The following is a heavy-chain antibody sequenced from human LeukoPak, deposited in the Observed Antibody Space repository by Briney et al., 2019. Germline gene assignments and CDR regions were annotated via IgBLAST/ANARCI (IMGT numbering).Heavy chain of an antibody. D-gene: IGHD5-18*01. J-gene: IGHJ4*02. CDR3: TTGRIGGSAYSYRSFDY. V-gene: IGHV3-15*01. CDR1: GFTFSNAW. CDR2: IKSKNDGGTP. Sequence: PGGSLRLSCAASGFTFSNAWIRWVRQSPRKGRECVGRIKSKNDGGTPDYAAPVIDSFTISRDDSKNTLYLQMNSLKSEDTSVYYCTTGRIGGSAYSYRSFDYWGQGTLVIVSS.